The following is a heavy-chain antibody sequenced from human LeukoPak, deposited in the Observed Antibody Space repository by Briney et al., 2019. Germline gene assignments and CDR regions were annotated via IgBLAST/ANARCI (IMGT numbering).Heavy chain of an antibody. CDR1: GFTFSSYS. V-gene: IGHV3-48*02. Sequence: PGGSLRLSCAASGFTFSSYSMNWVRQAPGKGLEWVSYISSSSSTIYYADSVKGRFTISRDNAKNSLYLQMNSLRDEDTAVYYCARGIQSSRWYESHGFDPWGQGTLVNVSS. D-gene: IGHD6-19*01. CDR2: ISSSSSTI. CDR3: ARGIQSSRWYESHGFDP. J-gene: IGHJ5*02.